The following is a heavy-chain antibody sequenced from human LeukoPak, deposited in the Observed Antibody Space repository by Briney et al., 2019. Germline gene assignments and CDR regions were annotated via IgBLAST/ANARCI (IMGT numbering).Heavy chain of an antibody. Sequence: PGGSLRLSCVASAFTFKTYTLNWVRQAPGKGLEWVSSISSSSAYIYYAGSVKGRFTISRDNAKNSLYLQVNSLRAEDTAVYYCTSRGINYYDSGGFTYWGQGALVTVSS. D-gene: IGHD3-22*01. CDR2: ISSSSAYI. V-gene: IGHV3-21*01. CDR3: TSRGINYYDSGGFTY. J-gene: IGHJ4*02. CDR1: AFTFKTYT.